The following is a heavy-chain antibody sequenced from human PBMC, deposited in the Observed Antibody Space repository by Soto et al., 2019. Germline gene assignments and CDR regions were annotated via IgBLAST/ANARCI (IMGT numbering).Heavy chain of an antibody. J-gene: IGHJ5*01. D-gene: IGHD1-26*01. CDR3: TRALSGSYDS. CDR1: GDSVSSKNAA. CDR2: TYYRSKWST. V-gene: IGHV6-1*01. Sequence: QTLSLTCAISGDSVSSKNAAWNWIRQSPSRGLEWLGRTYYRSKWSTDYAVSVKSRITINPDTSKNQFSLQLNSVTPEDTAVYYCTRALSGSYDSWGQGTLVTVSS.